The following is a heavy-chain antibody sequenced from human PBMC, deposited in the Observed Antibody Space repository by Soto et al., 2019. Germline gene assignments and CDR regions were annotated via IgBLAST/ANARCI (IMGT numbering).Heavy chain of an antibody. CDR3: ARVDCSSASCYVAYYYGMDV. CDR1: GGSFSGYY. J-gene: IGHJ6*02. D-gene: IGHD2-2*01. CDR2: INHSGST. V-gene: IGHV4-34*01. Sequence: SETLSLTCAVYGGSFSGYYWSWIRQPPGKGLEWIGEINHSGSTNYNPSLKSRVTISVDTSKNQFSLKLSSVTAADTAVYYCARVDCSSASCYVAYYYGMDVWGQGTTVTVSS.